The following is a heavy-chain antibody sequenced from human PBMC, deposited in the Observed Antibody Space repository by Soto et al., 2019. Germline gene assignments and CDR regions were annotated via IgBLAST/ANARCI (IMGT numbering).Heavy chain of an antibody. J-gene: IGHJ6*01. Sequence: GGSLRLSCAASGFTFSSYEMNLVRQAPGKGLECVSYISISGSAVYDADSVKGRFTIPRDNAQNSLYLQMNSLRAEDTAVYYCAAQDDYYDSSGYRYYYYGMAVWGQGTPVTLSS. CDR2: ISISGSAV. CDR1: GFTFSSYE. CDR3: AAQDDYYDSSGYRYYYYGMAV. V-gene: IGHV3-48*03. D-gene: IGHD3-22*01.